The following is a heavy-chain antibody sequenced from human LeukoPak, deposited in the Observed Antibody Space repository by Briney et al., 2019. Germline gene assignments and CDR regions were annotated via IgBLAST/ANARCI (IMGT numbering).Heavy chain of an antibody. CDR2: INHSGST. CDR3: ASMTIYDSSGYYSHIDY. Sequence: SETLSLTCAVYGGSFSGYYWSWIRQPPGKGLEWIGEINHSGSTNYNPSLKSRVTISVDTSKNQFSLKLSSVTAADTAVYYCASMTIYDSSGYYSHIDYWGQGTLVTVSS. D-gene: IGHD3-22*01. J-gene: IGHJ4*02. V-gene: IGHV4-34*01. CDR1: GGSFSGYY.